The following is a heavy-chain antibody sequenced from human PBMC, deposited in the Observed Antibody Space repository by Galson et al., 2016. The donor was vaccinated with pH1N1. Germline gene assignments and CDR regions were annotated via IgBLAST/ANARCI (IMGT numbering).Heavy chain of an antibody. CDR3: ATKTLTTRDRNFFEYGMDV. CDR2: IIPIFDST. V-gene: IGHV1-69*13. J-gene: IGHJ6*02. Sequence: SVKVSCKASGGTFSTSSISWVRQAPGQGLEWMGGIIPIFDSTNYAQEFQGRVTITADESTSTVYMELRSLRSEDTAVYYCATKTLTTRDRNFFEYGMDVWGQGTTVTVSS. D-gene: IGHD3-22*01. CDR1: GGTFSTSS.